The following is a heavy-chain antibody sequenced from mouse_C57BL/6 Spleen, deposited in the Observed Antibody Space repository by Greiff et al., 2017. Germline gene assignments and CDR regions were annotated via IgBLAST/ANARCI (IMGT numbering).Heavy chain of an antibody. CDR1: GFTFSSYA. CDR2: ISDGGSYT. Sequence: EVKVVESGGGLVKPGGSLKLSCAASGFTFSSYALSWVRQTPEKRLEWVATISDGGSYTYYPDNVKGRFTISRDNAKNNLYLQMSHLKSEDTAMYYCARYYYGSRRYFDVWGTGTTVTVSS. V-gene: IGHV5-4*03. J-gene: IGHJ1*03. CDR3: ARYYYGSRRYFDV. D-gene: IGHD1-1*01.